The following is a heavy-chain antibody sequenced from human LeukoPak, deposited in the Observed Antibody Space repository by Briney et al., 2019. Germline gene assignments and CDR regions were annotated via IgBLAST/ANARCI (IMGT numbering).Heavy chain of an antibody. CDR1: GFTFSSSA. V-gene: IGHV1-58*02. D-gene: IGHD3-10*01. CDR2: MVVGSGNT. Sequence: SVKVSCKASGFTFSSSAMQWVRQARGQRLEWIGWMVVGSGNTKYAQKMQERVTITRDMSTSTAYMELSSLRSEDTAVYYCAADPRGIGSNWFDPWGQGTLVTVSS. J-gene: IGHJ5*02. CDR3: AADPRGIGSNWFDP.